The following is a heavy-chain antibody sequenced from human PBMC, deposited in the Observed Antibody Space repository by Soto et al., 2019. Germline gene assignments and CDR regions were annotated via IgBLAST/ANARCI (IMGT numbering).Heavy chain of an antibody. CDR2: ISSSSFYV. V-gene: IGHV3-21*01. CDR1: GFTFSSYN. D-gene: IGHD3-9*01. J-gene: IGHJ6*03. Sequence: GGSLRLSCAASGFTFSSYNMNWVRQAPGKGLEWVSSISSSSFYVHYADSVKGRFTISRDNAKDSLYLQMSSLRAEDTAVYYCARAPYYDILTGYYPDYYYYYMDVWGKGTTVTVSS. CDR3: ARAPYYDILTGYYPDYYYYYMDV.